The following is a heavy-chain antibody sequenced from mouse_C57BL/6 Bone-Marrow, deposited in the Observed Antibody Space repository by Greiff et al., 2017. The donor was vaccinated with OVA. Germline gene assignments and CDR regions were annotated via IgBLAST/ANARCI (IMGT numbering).Heavy chain of an antibody. V-gene: IGHV1-39*01. CDR3: ARWGTTVVATGVSFAY. CDR2: INPNYGTT. J-gene: IGHJ3*01. D-gene: IGHD1-1*01. Sequence: EVQLQQSGPELVKPGASVKISCKASGYSFTDYNMNWVKQSTGKSLEWIGVINPNYGTTSYNQKFKGKATLTVDQSSSTAYMQLNSLTSEDSAVYYCARWGTTVVATGVSFAYWGQGTLVTVSA. CDR1: GYSFTDYN.